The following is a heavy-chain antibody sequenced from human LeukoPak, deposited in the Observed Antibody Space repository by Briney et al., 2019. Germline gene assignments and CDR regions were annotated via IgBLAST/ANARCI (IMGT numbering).Heavy chain of an antibody. CDR2: LSHSGSS. CDR3: ARARYANAWYAFDI. V-gene: IGHV4-59*01. CDR1: GGSISSYY. J-gene: IGHJ3*02. D-gene: IGHD2-2*01. Sequence: SETLSLTCTASGGSISSYYWSWIRRPPGRGLEWIAYLSHSGSSDSNPSLTSRVTTLVDTSKNQFSLKLTSVTAADTAVYYCARARYANAWYAFDIWGHGTMVTVSS.